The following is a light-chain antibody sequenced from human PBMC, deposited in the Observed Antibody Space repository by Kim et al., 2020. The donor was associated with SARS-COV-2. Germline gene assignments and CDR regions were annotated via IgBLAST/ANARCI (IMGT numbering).Light chain of an antibody. J-gene: IGLJ2*01. CDR3: AAWDDSLDAVV. CDR1: SPNIGTNN. Sequence: GQRVSISCSGSSPNIGTNNVDWYQYVPGTAPKLLIFNDNERPSGVPDRFSGSRSGTSASLAISGLQSEDEAEYFCAAWDDSLDAVVFGGGTKMTVL. V-gene: IGLV1-44*01. CDR2: NDN.